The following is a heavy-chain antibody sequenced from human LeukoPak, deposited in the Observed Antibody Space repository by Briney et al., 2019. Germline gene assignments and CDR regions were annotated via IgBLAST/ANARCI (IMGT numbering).Heavy chain of an antibody. J-gene: IGHJ6*02. Sequence: PGGSLRLSCAAPGFTVSTSYVSWVRQAPGKGLEWVSLIYSGGRTDYADPVRGRFTLSRENSKNTLYLQMNSLRAEDTAVYYCARDSRFSDYYYGMDVWGQGTTVTVSS. V-gene: IGHV3-53*01. CDR2: IYSGGRT. CDR1: GFTVSTSY. D-gene: IGHD3-10*01. CDR3: ARDSRFSDYYYGMDV.